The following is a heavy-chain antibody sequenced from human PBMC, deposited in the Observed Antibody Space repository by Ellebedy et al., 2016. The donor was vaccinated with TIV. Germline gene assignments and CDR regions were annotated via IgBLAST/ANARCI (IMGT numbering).Heavy chain of an antibody. V-gene: IGHV3-7*01. CDR1: GFTFSDYW. Sequence: GGSLRLSXAASGFTFSDYWMSWVRQAPGKGLEWVANIKQDGSEKFYVDSVKGRFTISRDNAKNSLYLQMKSLRVEDTAVYYCARGWYYAFDTWGQGTMVTVSS. J-gene: IGHJ3*02. CDR2: IKQDGSEK. CDR3: ARGWYYAFDT. D-gene: IGHD6-13*01.